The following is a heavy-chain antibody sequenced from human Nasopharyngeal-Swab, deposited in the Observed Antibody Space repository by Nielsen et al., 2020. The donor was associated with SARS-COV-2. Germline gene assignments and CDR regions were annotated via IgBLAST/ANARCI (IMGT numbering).Heavy chain of an antibody. D-gene: IGHD5-12*01. CDR2: ISGSGGST. J-gene: IGHJ4*02. Sequence: GGSLRLSCAASGFTFSSYAMSWVRQAPGKGLEWVPAISGSGGSTYYADSVKGRFTISRDNSKNTLYLQMNSLRAEDTAVYYCATPRGDSGYDGFDYWGQGTLVTVSS. CDR3: ATPRGDSGYDGFDY. V-gene: IGHV3-23*01. CDR1: GFTFSSYA.